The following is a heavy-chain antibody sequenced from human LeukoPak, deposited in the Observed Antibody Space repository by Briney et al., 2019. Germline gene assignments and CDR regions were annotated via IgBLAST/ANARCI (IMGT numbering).Heavy chain of an antibody. V-gene: IGHV3-21*01. J-gene: IGHJ4*02. CDR2: ISSSSYI. CDR1: GFTFSSYS. D-gene: IGHD6-13*01. CDR3: ATGIAAAGTVY. Sequence: GGSLRLSCAASGFTFSSYSMNWVRQAPGKELEWVSSISSSSYIYYADSVKGRFTISRDNAKNSLYLQMNSLRAEDTAVYYCATGIAAAGTVYWGQGTLVTVSS.